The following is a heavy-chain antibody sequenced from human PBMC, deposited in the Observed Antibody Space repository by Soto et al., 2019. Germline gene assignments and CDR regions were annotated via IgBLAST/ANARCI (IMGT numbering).Heavy chain of an antibody. CDR3: ARALIAAAGYYYYYGMDV. D-gene: IGHD6-13*01. Sequence: GGSLRLSCAASGFTFSSYAMSWVRQAPGKGLEWVSVISGSGDSTYYADSVKGRFTIFRENSKNTLYLQMNSLRAEDTAAYYCARALIAAAGYYYYYGMDVWGQGTTVTVSS. CDR2: ISGSGDST. V-gene: IGHV3-23*01. CDR1: GFTFSSYA. J-gene: IGHJ6*02.